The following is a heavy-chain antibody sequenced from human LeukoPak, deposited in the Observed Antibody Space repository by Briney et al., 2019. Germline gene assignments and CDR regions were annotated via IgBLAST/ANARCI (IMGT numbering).Heavy chain of an antibody. Sequence: SETLSLTCTVSGGSISSSSYYWGWIRQPPGKGLEWIGSIYYSGSTYYNPSLKSRVTISVDTSKNQFSLKLSSVTAADTAVYYCAILAVADLAADYWGQGTLVTVSS. CDR3: AILAVADLAADY. V-gene: IGHV4-39*01. J-gene: IGHJ4*02. D-gene: IGHD6-19*01. CDR1: GGSISSSSYY. CDR2: IYYSGST.